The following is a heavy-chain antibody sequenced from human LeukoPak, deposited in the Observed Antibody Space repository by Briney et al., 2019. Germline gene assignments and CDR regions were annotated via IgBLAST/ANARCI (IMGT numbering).Heavy chain of an antibody. Sequence: SETLSLTCTVSGGSISNDYWSWIRQPAGKGLEWIGRIFPSGNTNYNPSLRSRITMSVDTAKNQFSLKLTSVTAADTAVYYCAREQRRWSYYDSSGQLALHYWGQGTLVTVSS. V-gene: IGHV4-4*07. CDR3: AREQRRWSYYDSSGQLALHY. CDR2: IFPSGNT. D-gene: IGHD3-22*01. J-gene: IGHJ4*02. CDR1: GGSISNDY.